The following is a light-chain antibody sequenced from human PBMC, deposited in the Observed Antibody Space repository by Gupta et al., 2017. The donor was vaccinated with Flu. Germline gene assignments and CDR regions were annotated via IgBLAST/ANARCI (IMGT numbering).Light chain of an antibody. CDR1: NMGRIS. V-gene: IGLV3-21*02. CDR3: QVWDSRRTHLV. CDR2: DES. J-gene: IGLJ3*02. Sequence: HVLTQPPSFSAAAGQTARITCGGNNMGRISVYWHQQKPGTAPVLVVYDESDRPSGLPERFSGSNSDNTATLAISGLGAEDEAEDYCQVWDSRRTHLVFGGGTKLTVL.